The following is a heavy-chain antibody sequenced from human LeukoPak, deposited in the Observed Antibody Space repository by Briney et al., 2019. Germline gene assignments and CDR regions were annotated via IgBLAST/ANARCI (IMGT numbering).Heavy chain of an antibody. Sequence: GESLKISCKGSGYSFTSYWIGWVRQMPGKGLEWMGIIYPGDSDTRYSPSFQGQVTISADKSISTAYLQWSSLKASDTAMYYCARPTRPYDSSGYSPLLFDYWGQGTLVTVSS. J-gene: IGHJ4*02. CDR2: IYPGDSDT. CDR1: GYSFTSYW. V-gene: IGHV5-51*01. CDR3: ARPTRPYDSSGYSPLLFDY. D-gene: IGHD3-22*01.